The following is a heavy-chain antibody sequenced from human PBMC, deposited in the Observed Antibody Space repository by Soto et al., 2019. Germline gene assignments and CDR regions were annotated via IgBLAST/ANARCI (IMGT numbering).Heavy chain of an antibody. CDR3: ARPVWYYDSSGYYYDVFDI. CDR2: ISYDGSNK. Sequence: GGSLRLTCAASGFTFSSYAMHWVRQAPCKGLEWVAVISYDGSNKYYADSVKGRFTISRDNSKNTLYLQMNSLRAEDTAVYYCARPVWYYDSSGYYYDVFDIWGQGTILTVSS. J-gene: IGHJ3*02. CDR1: GFTFSSYA. D-gene: IGHD3-22*01. V-gene: IGHV3-30-3*01.